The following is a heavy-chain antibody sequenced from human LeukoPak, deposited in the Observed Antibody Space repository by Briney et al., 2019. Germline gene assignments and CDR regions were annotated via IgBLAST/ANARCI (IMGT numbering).Heavy chain of an antibody. Sequence: PGGSLRLSCAASGFTFTSYAMNWVRQAPGKGLEWVSSISGSGGTTYNADSVKGRFTISRDNSKNTLCLQMNNLRAEDTAVYYCAKGDLGFGRFYFDYWGHGNLVTVSP. D-gene: IGHD3-16*01. CDR2: ISGSGGTT. J-gene: IGHJ4*01. CDR1: GFTFTSYA. V-gene: IGHV3-23*01. CDR3: AKGDLGFGRFYFDY.